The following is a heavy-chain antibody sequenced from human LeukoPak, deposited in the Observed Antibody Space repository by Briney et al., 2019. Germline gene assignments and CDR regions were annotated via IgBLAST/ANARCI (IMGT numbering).Heavy chain of an antibody. Sequence: SETLSLTCAVYGGSFSGYYWSWIRQPPGKGLEWIGEISHSGSTNYNPSLKSRVTMSIDKSKNQFSLNLISVTAADTAVYYCARNGYAYSTGDYWGQGTLVTVSS. D-gene: IGHD2-2*01. V-gene: IGHV4-34*01. CDR2: ISHSGST. J-gene: IGHJ4*02. CDR1: GGSFSGYY. CDR3: ARNGYAYSTGDY.